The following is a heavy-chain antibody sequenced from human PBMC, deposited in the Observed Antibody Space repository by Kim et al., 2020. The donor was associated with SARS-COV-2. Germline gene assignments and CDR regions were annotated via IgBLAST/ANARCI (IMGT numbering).Heavy chain of an antibody. Sequence: SRRSRVTISVDTSKNQFSLKLSSVTAADTAVYYCARGPNSGIDMGYYFDYWGQGTLVTVSS. CDR3: ARGPNSGIDMGYYFDY. V-gene: IGHV4-31*02. J-gene: IGHJ4*02. D-gene: IGHD3-10*01.